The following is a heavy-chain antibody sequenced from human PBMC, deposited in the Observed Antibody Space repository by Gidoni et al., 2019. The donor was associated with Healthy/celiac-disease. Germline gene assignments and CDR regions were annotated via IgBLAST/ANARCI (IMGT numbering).Heavy chain of an antibody. CDR1: GGSVSSGSYY. CDR2: IYSSGST. D-gene: IGHD3-3*01. CDR3: ASWGPGHESYYDFWSGYVPFDY. V-gene: IGHV4-61*01. J-gene: IGHJ4*02. Sequence: QVQLQESGPGLVKPSETLSLTCTGPGGSVSSGSYYWSWIRQTPGKGLEWIGYIYSSGSTNYNPSLKSRVTISVDTSKNQFSLKLSSVTAADTAVYYCASWGPGHESYYDFWSGYVPFDYWGQGTLVTVSS.